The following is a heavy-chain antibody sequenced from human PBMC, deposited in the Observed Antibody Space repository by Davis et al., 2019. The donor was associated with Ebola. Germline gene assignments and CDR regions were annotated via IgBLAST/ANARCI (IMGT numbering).Heavy chain of an antibody. D-gene: IGHD2-21*01. Sequence: SETLSLTCTVSGVSISDGRFHWGWVRQPPGKGLEWIASFRHGGRTYCNSSLESRLTVSADTSSNHVSLKLSSVTAAATALYFCARHAAYCDPATCFSFDDWGQGTLVTVSS. CDR2: FRHGGRT. CDR1: GVSISDGRFH. J-gene: IGHJ4*02. CDR3: ARHAAYCDPATCFSFDD. V-gene: IGHV4-39*01.